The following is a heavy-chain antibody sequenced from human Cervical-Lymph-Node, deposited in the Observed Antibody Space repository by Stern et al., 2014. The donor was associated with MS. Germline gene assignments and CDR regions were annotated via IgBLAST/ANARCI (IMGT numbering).Heavy chain of an antibody. CDR3: AHGQGSTTGYFSGMDV. CDR2: IYWDDDD. V-gene: IGHV2-5*02. D-gene: IGHD4-11*01. CDR1: GFSLSDTGVS. Sequence: QITSKESGPTLVKPTQTLTLTCTFSGFSLSDTGVSVGWIRQSPGKALEWLSLIYWDDDDRYNPSLNNRLTISKDTSKSQVVLRMTNMDPVDTGTYYCAHGQGSTTGYFSGMDVWGPGTTVTVS. J-gene: IGHJ6*02.